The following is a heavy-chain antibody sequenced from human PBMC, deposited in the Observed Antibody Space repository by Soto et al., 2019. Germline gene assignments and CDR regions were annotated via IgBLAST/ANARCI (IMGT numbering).Heavy chain of an antibody. CDR3: ARYCSSTSCHNWFDP. Sequence: PSETLSLTCTVSGGPISSGDYYWSWIRQPPGKGLEWIGYIYYSGSTYYNPSLKSRVTISVDTSKNQFSLKLSSVTAADTAVYYCARYCSSTSCHNWFDPWGQGTLVTVSS. J-gene: IGHJ5*02. CDR2: IYYSGST. CDR1: GGPISSGDYY. D-gene: IGHD2-2*01. V-gene: IGHV4-30-4*01.